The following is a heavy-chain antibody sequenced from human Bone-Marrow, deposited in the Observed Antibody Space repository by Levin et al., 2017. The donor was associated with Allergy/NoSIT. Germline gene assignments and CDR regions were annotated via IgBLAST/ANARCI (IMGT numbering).Heavy chain of an antibody. V-gene: IGHV4-34*01. J-gene: IGHJ4*02. CDR2: INHSGST. CDR3: ARADIVVVVAATGFDY. Sequence: SETLSLTCAVYGGSFSGYYWSWIRQPPGKGLEWIGEINHSGSTNYNPSLKSRVTISVDTSKNQFSLKLSSVTAADTAVYYCARADIVVVVAATGFDYWGQGTLVTVSS. D-gene: IGHD2-15*01. CDR1: GGSFSGYY.